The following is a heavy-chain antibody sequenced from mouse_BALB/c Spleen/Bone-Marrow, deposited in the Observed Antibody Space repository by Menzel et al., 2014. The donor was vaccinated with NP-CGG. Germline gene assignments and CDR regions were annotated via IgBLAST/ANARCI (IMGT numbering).Heavy chain of an antibody. V-gene: IGHV1-69*02. D-gene: IGHD1-2*01. CDR1: GYTFTSYW. CDR2: IDPSGSET. CDR3: ARDYGYYFDY. J-gene: IGHJ2*01. Sequence: QVQLQQSGAELVKPGAPVKLSCKTSGYTFTSYWMSWVKQRPGRGLEWIGRIDPSGSETHYNQKFKDKATLTVDKSSSTAYIQLSSLTSEDSAVYYCARDYGYYFDYWGQGTTLTVSS.